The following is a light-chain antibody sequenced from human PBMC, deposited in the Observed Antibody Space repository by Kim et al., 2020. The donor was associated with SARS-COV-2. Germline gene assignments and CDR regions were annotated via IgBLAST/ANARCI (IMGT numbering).Light chain of an antibody. CDR2: DAS. J-gene: IGKJ2*01. Sequence: EIVLTQSPGTLSLSPGERATLSCRASQSVSSRYLAWYQQKPGQAPRLLIYDASSRATGIPDRFSGSGSGTDFSLTISRLEPEDFAVYYCQQYGTSAPMYTFGQGTKLEIK. CDR3: QQYGTSAPMYT. CDR1: QSVSSRY. V-gene: IGKV3-20*01.